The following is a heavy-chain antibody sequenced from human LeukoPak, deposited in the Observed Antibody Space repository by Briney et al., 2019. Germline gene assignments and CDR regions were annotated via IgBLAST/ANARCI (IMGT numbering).Heavy chain of an antibody. V-gene: IGHV3-7*01. D-gene: IGHD4-17*01. J-gene: IGHJ4*02. CDR2: IKQDGSEK. Sequence: PGGSLRLSCAASGFTFSSYWMSWVRQAPGKGLEWVANIKQDGSEKYYVDSVKGRFTISRDNAKNSLYLQMNSLRAEDTAVYYCARLRRGITVTYDYWGQGTLVTVSS. CDR1: GFTFSSYW. CDR3: ARLRRGITVTYDY.